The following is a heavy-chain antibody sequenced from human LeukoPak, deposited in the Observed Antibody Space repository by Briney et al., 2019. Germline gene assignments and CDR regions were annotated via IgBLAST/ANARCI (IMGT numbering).Heavy chain of an antibody. Sequence: SETLSLTCTVSGDSVSSGDYHWSWIRQPPGKGLEWIGNISNSGNTNYNPSLKSRVTISVDTSKNQFSLKLSSVTAADTAVYYCARHSYGDYAGNYVMDVWGQGTTVTVSS. J-gene: IGHJ6*02. D-gene: IGHD4-17*01. CDR3: ARHSYGDYAGNYVMDV. CDR2: ISNSGNT. V-gene: IGHV4-61*08. CDR1: GDSVSSGDYH.